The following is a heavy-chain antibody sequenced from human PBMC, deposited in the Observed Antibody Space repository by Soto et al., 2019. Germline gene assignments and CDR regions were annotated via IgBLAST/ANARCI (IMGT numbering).Heavy chain of an antibody. CDR2: IYYSGST. CDR3: ASSERGYSYGLDY. D-gene: IGHD5-18*01. CDR1: GGSISSYY. Sequence: PSETLSLTCTVSGGSISSYYWSWIRQPPGKGLEWIGYIYYSGSTNYNPSLKSRVTISVDTSKNQFSLKLSSVTAADTAVYYCASSERGYSYGLDYWGQGTLVTVSS. V-gene: IGHV4-59*01. J-gene: IGHJ4*02.